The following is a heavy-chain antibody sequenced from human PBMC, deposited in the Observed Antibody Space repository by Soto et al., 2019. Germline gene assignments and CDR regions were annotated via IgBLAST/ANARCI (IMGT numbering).Heavy chain of an antibody. Sequence: EVQLVESGGGLVQPGGSLRLSCAASGFTFSTYWMHWDRQGPGRGLVWVSRISSDGSSTTYADSVKGRFTTSRDNARNTLYLQMDSLRAEDTAIYYYARATGSNNPFDSWGQGTLVTVSS. CDR2: ISSDGSST. CDR1: GFTFSTYW. D-gene: IGHD2-15*01. V-gene: IGHV3-74*01. CDR3: ARATGSNNPFDS. J-gene: IGHJ4*02.